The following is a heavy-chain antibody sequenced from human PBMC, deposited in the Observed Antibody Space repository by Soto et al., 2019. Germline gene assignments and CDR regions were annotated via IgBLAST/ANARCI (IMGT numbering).Heavy chain of an antibody. CDR1: GGSISSGGYY. V-gene: IGHV4-31*03. CDR2: IYYSGST. J-gene: IGHJ4*02. CDR3: ARDGRDGYSH. D-gene: IGHD5-18*01. Sequence: KTSETLSLTCTVSGGSISSGGYYWSWIRQHPGKGLEWIGYIYYSGSTYYNPSLKSRVTISVDTSKNQFSLKLSSVTAADTAVYYCARDGRDGYSHRGQGTLVTVSS.